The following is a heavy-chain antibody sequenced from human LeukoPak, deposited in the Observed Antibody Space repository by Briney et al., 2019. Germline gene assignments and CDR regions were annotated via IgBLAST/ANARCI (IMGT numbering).Heavy chain of an antibody. Sequence: ASVKVSCKASGYTFTDYDIYWVRQATGQGLEWMGWMNPNSGNTDYAQRFQGRVTMTRNAPISTAYMELSSLRSEDTAVYYCARGHTVSSGSYVYWGQGTLVTVSS. CDR2: MNPNSGNT. CDR1: GYTFTDYD. CDR3: ARGHTVSSGSYVY. V-gene: IGHV1-8*01. D-gene: IGHD1-26*01. J-gene: IGHJ4*02.